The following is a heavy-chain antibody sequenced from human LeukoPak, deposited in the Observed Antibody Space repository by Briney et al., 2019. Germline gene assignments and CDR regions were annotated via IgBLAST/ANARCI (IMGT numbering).Heavy chain of an antibody. CDR2: MYSGGTT. CDR1: GFTFSAYW. D-gene: IGHD2-2*03. J-gene: IGHJ4*02. V-gene: IGHV3-66*01. CDR3: ARDRRDGYCLGH. Sequence: GGSLRLSCAASGFTFSAYWMSWVRQTPGKGLEWVSVMYSGGTTYYADSVKGRFTISRDSSKNTVNLQMNSLRAEDTAVYYCARDRRDGYCLGHWGQGTLVTVSS.